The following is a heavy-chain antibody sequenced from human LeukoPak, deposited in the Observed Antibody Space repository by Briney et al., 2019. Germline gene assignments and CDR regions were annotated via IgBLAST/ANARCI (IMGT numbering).Heavy chain of an antibody. D-gene: IGHD2-8*01. V-gene: IGHV3-23*01. CDR2: ISGSGGST. CDR1: GFTFSSYA. Sequence: LGGSLRLSCAASGFTFSSYAMSWVRQAPGKGLEWVSDISGSGGSTYYADSVKGRFTISRDNSKNTLYLQMNSLRAEDTAVYYCAKDRSCTNNICHGDFDYWGQGTLVTVSS. J-gene: IGHJ4*02. CDR3: AKDRSCTNNICHGDFDY.